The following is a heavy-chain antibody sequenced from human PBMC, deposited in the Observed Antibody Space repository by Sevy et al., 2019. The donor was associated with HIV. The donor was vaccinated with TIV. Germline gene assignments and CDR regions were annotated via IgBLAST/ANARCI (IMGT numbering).Heavy chain of an antibody. Sequence: GGSLRLSCTASGFTFSTYGTHWVRQAPGKGLEWVSSISSSSKYIYYADSVKGRFTISRDNAKNSLYLQMNSLRAEDTAVYYCAREPASAAAVTFDNWGQGTLVTVSS. CDR3: AREPASAAAVTFDN. CDR2: ISSSSKYI. CDR1: GFTFSTYG. D-gene: IGHD6-25*01. V-gene: IGHV3-21*01. J-gene: IGHJ4*02.